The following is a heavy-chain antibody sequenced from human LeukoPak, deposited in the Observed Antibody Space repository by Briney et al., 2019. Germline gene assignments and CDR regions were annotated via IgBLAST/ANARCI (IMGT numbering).Heavy chain of an antibody. V-gene: IGHV3-30*04. D-gene: IGHD4-17*01. J-gene: IGHJ6*03. Sequence: GGSLRLSCAASGFTFSSYAMHWVRQAPGKGLEWVAVISYDGSNKYYADSVKGRFTISRDNSKNTLYLQMNSLRAEDTAVYYCAKYYGDDPDYYYYMDVWGKGTTVTISS. CDR1: GFTFSSYA. CDR3: AKYYGDDPDYYYYMDV. CDR2: ISYDGSNK.